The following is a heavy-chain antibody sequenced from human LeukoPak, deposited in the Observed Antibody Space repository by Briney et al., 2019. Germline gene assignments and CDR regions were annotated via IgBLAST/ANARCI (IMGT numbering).Heavy chain of an antibody. CDR1: GFTFSSYG. D-gene: IGHD1-7*01. CDR2: IWYDGSNK. Sequence: GGSLRLSCAASGFTFSSYGMHWVRQAPGKGLEWVAVIWYDGSNKYYADSVKGRFTISRDNSKNTLYLQMNSLRAEDTAVYYCARDRPQWGTGTTPPGYWGQGTLVTVCS. CDR3: ARDRPQWGTGTTPPGY. J-gene: IGHJ4*02. V-gene: IGHV3-33*01.